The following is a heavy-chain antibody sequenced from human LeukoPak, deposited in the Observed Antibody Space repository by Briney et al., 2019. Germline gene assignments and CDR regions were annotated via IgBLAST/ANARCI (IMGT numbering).Heavy chain of an antibody. Sequence: SETLSLTCTVSGGSISSYYWSWIRQPPGKGLEWIGYTYYSGSTNYNPSLKSRVTISVDTSKNQFSLKLSSVTAADTAVYYCAGSHCGGDCYPHYYYYYGMDVWGQGTTVTVSS. CDR2: TYYSGST. J-gene: IGHJ6*01. D-gene: IGHD2-21*02. V-gene: IGHV4-59*08. CDR3: AGSHCGGDCYPHYYYYYGMDV. CDR1: GGSISSYY.